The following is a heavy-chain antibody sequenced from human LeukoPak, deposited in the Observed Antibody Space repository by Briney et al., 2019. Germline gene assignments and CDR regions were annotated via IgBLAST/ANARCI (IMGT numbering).Heavy chain of an antibody. CDR1: EYTLTELS. Sequence: ASVKVSCKVSEYTLTELSMHWVRQAPGKGLEWLGGFDPEDGEIIYAQKFQGRVTTSDDTSTDTAYMELGGLRSDDTAVYYCAADRGDYSGSYWTAFDIWGQGTMVTVSS. CDR2: FDPEDGEI. J-gene: IGHJ3*02. V-gene: IGHV1-24*01. D-gene: IGHD1-26*01. CDR3: AADRGDYSGSYWTAFDI.